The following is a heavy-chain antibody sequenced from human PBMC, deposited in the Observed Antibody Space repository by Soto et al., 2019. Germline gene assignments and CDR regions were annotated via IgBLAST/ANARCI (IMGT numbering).Heavy chain of an antibody. CDR3: ARDNDRLQLGGNYYYIMDV. Sequence: QVQLVQSGAEVKEPGSSVKVSCKASGGTFSSYAISWVRQAPGQGLEWMGGIIPLFRTPDYAQKFQGRVTXTXDXXTSTAYMGLSSLRLDDTAVYYCARDNDRLQLGGNYYYIMDVWGQGTTITVSS. D-gene: IGHD4-4*01. CDR2: IIPLFRTP. V-gene: IGHV1-69*05. CDR1: GGTFSSYA. J-gene: IGHJ6*02.